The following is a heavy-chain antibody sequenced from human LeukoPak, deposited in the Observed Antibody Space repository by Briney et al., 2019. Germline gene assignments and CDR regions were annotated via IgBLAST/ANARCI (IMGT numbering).Heavy chain of an antibody. D-gene: IGHD2-21*02. J-gene: IGHJ6*03. CDR3: ARVAVTSNYYNYVDV. V-gene: IGHV1-46*01. CDR1: GYSFTSYY. Sequence: ASVKVSCTASGYSFTSYYIHWVRQAPGQGLEFMGIINPSGGNTNYAQKFQGRVTMTRDTSASRVYMELRSLRSEDTAVYYCARVAVTSNYYNYVDVWGKGTTVTVSS. CDR2: INPSGGNT.